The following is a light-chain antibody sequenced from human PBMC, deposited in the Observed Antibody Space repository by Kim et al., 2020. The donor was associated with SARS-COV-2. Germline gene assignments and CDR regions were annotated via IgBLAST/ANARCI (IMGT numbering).Light chain of an antibody. Sequence: SVSPGQTAIITCSGNKLGDKNVCWDQQRPGQSPLLVIYEDIKRPSGIPERVSGSNSGNTATLTISGTQAMDEADYYCQAWDSSTVVFGRGTQLTVL. CDR2: EDI. V-gene: IGLV3-1*01. J-gene: IGLJ2*01. CDR1: KLGDKN. CDR3: QAWDSSTVV.